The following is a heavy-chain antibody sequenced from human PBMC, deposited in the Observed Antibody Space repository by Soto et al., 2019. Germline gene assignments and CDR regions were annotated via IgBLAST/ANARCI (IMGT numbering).Heavy chain of an antibody. D-gene: IGHD6-19*01. CDR3: ARWQAVAGTYYFDY. CDR1: GGSISSYY. Sequence: SETLSLTCTVSGGSISSYYWSWIRQPPGKGLEWIGYIYYSGSTNYNPSLKSRVTISVDTSKNQFSLKLSAVTAADTAVYYCARWQAVAGTYYFDYWGQGTLVTVSS. CDR2: IYYSGST. J-gene: IGHJ4*02. V-gene: IGHV4-59*01.